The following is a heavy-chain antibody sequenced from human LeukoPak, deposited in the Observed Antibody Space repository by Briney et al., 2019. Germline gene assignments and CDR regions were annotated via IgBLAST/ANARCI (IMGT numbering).Heavy chain of an antibody. CDR1: GFTFTTYW. Sequence: GGSLRLSCAASGFTFTTYWMGWVRQAPGKGLEWVSYISNSGDTIYYADSVKGRFTMSRDNAKNSLYLQMNSLRAEDTAVYYCAREVSRDYYFDYWGQGTLVTVSS. CDR3: AREVSRDYYFDY. CDR2: ISNSGDTI. V-gene: IGHV3-48*04. D-gene: IGHD3/OR15-3a*01. J-gene: IGHJ4*02.